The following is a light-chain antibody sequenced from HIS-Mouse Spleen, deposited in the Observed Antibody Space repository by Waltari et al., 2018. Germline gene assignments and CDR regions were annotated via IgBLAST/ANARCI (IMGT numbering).Light chain of an antibody. CDR1: SSDVGGYNY. Sequence: QSALTQPRSVSGSPGQSVIISCTVTSSDVGGYNYVAWYQQHPGKAPKLMIYDVSKRPSGVPDRFSGSKSGNTASLTISGLQAEDEADYYCCSYAGSYTYVFGTGTKVTVL. V-gene: IGLV2-11*01. CDR2: DVS. CDR3: CSYAGSYTYV. J-gene: IGLJ1*01.